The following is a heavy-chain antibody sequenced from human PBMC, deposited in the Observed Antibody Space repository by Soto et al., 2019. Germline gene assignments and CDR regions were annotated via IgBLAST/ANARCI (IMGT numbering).Heavy chain of an antibody. Sequence: EVQLLESGGGLVQPGESLRLSCAGSGFIFGNYMMTWVRQAPGKGLEWVSTIRDSGDSTNYADSVKGRFTISRDNSKKPLYLQMDRLGAADTPVFSLAPHVYCIVLTCHFDAFDFRGQGAMVTVSS. D-gene: IGHD2-15*01. J-gene: IGHJ3*01. CDR1: GFIFGNYM. V-gene: IGHV3-23*01. CDR2: IRDSGDST. CDR3: APHVYCIVLTCHFDAFDF.